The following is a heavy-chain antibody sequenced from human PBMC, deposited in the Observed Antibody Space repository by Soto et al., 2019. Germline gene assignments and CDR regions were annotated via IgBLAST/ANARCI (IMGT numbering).Heavy chain of an antibody. CDR3: ARDLGYDSSSACDF. CDR2: IEHDGSGT. Sequence: GGSLRLSCAASGFSFSNYWMSWVRQAPGKGLEWVANIEHDGSGTYYLDSVKGRFTISRDNAKSSLFLQMNNLRVEDTAVYYCARDLGYDSSSACDFWGQGTMVTVSS. CDR1: GFSFSNYW. J-gene: IGHJ4*02. D-gene: IGHD6-6*01. V-gene: IGHV3-7*01.